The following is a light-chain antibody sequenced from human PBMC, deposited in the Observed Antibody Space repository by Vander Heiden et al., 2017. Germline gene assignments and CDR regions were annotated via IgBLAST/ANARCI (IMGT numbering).Light chain of an antibody. J-gene: IGLJ2*01. CDR2: KDS. Sequence: SYELTQPPSLSESPGQTARISCSGDALPKQYAYWYQQKPGQSPVLVIYKDSDRPSGIPERFSGSSSGTTVTLTISGVEAEDEADYYCQSADSSGTYVVFGGGTKLTVL. CDR1: ALPKQY. V-gene: IGLV3-25*03. CDR3: QSADSSGTYVV.